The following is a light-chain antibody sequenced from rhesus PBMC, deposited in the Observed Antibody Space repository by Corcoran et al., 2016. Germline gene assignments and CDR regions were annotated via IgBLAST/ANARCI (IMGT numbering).Light chain of an antibody. CDR1: QSVTTY. CDR2: GAS. CDR3: MKTSEWPYT. Sequence: EIVLTQSPATLALSSGERATVSCRASQSVTTYLAWYQTKLGQAPRLLIYGASSRAPGIPDSVSGSGSGTEVTLTISSLVPEDAGLYFCMKTSEWPYTFGQGTKVEIK. V-gene: IGKV3-24*01. J-gene: IGKJ2*01.